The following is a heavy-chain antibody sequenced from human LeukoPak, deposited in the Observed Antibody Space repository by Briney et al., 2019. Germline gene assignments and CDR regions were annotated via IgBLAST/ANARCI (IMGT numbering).Heavy chain of an antibody. Sequence: GGSLRLSCAASGFTFSSYSMNWVRQAPGKGLEWVSSISSSSSYIYYADSVKGRSTISRDNAKNSLYLQMNSLRAEDTAVYYCARDSGSSRFDYWGQGTLVTVSS. D-gene: IGHD1-26*01. J-gene: IGHJ4*02. CDR1: GFTFSSYS. CDR3: ARDSGSSRFDY. V-gene: IGHV3-21*01. CDR2: ISSSSSYI.